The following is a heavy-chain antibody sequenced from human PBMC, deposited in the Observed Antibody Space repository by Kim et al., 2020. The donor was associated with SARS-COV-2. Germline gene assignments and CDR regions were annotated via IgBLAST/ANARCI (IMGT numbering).Heavy chain of an antibody. V-gene: IGHV3-30*04. Sequence: GGSLRLSCAASGFTFSSYAMHWVRQAPGKGLEWVAVISYDGSNKYYVDSVKGRFTISRDNSKNTLYLQMNSLRVEDTAVYYCARDRGVVTPFGYYYYGMDVWGQGTTVTVSS. CDR2: ISYDGSNK. J-gene: IGHJ6*02. CDR1: GFTFSSYA. CDR3: ARDRGVVTPFGYYYYGMDV. D-gene: IGHD2-21*02.